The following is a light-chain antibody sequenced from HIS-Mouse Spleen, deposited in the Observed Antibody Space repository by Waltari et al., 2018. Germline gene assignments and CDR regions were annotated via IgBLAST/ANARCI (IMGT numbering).Light chain of an antibody. CDR1: SRYVGGYNT. Sequence: QSALTQPASVSGSPGQSITISCTGTSRYVGGYNTVPWYQQHPATAPKLMIYEVSNRPSGVSNRFSGSNSGNTASLTISGLQAEDEADYYCSSYTSSSTFFGTGTKVTVL. V-gene: IGLV2-14*01. J-gene: IGLJ1*01. CDR2: EVS. CDR3: SSYTSSSTF.